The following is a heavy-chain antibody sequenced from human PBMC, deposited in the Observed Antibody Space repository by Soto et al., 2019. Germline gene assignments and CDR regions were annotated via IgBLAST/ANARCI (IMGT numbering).Heavy chain of an antibody. D-gene: IGHD3-10*01. Sequence: QVQLVQSGAEAQKPGSSVKVSCKASGGTFSNYAFSWVRQAPGHGLEWLGGIIPIFPTTTYPQMFQDRVTSTADGSTSTTDRERSSLRAEDTAVYYCVRGRGTQMHLFVWDNWGQGTLVTVAA. J-gene: IGHJ4*02. V-gene: IGHV1-69*01. CDR2: IIPIFPTT. CDR3: VRGRGTQMHLFVWDN. CDR1: GGTFSNYA.